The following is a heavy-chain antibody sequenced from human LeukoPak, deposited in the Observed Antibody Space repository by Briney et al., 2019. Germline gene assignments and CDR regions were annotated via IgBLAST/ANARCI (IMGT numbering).Heavy chain of an antibody. D-gene: IGHD3-22*01. CDR1: GASINSGSSY. Sequence: SQTLSLTCTVSGASINSGSSYWGWIRQPAGKGLEWIGRIFTSVITDYNPSLKSRVTISIDASKNQFSLKLTSVTAADTAMYYCANYYYDSSGYRFDYWGQGTLVTVSS. J-gene: IGHJ4*02. V-gene: IGHV4-61*02. CDR3: ANYYYDSSGYRFDY. CDR2: IFTSVIT.